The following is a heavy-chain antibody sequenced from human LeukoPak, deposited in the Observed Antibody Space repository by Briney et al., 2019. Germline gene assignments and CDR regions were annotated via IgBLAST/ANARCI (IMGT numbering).Heavy chain of an antibody. Sequence: PGRSLRLSCAASGFTFDDYAMHWVRQAPGKGLEWVSGISWNSGSIGYADSVKGRFTISRDNAKNSLYLQMNSLRAEDTALYYCAKDISPRPDYLDYWGQGTLVTVSS. CDR3: AKDISPRPDYLDY. J-gene: IGHJ4*02. CDR2: ISWNSGSI. V-gene: IGHV3-9*01. D-gene: IGHD6-6*01. CDR1: GFTFDDYA.